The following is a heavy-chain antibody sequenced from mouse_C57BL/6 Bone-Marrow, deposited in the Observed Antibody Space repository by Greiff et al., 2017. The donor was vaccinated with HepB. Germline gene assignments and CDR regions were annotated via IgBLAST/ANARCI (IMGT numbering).Heavy chain of an antibody. CDR2: INSDGSST. V-gene: IGHV5-16*01. D-gene: IGHD1-1*01. CDR3: AREGRTPVVAPYYFDY. Sequence: EVKLMESEGGLVQPGSSMKLSCTASGFTFSDYYMAWVRQVPEKGLEWVANINSDGSSTYYLDSLKSRFIISRDNAKNILYLQMSSLKSEDTATYYCAREGRTPVVAPYYFDYWGQGTTLTVSS. J-gene: IGHJ2*01. CDR1: GFTFSDYY.